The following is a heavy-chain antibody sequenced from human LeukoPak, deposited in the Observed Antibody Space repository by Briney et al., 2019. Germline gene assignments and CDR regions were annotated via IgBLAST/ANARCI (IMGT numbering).Heavy chain of an antibody. J-gene: IGHJ4*02. V-gene: IGHV4-39*07. CDR3: ARDQYYYDSSGYLTFDY. Sequence: PSETLSLTCSVSGASISSGSNYWGWIRQPPGKTLEWIGSIYSSGSTYYNPSLKSRVIIIIDTPKNHFSLTLSSVTAADTAVYYCARDQYYYDSSGYLTFDYWGQGTLVTVSS. CDR2: IYSSGST. CDR1: GASISSGSNY. D-gene: IGHD3-22*01.